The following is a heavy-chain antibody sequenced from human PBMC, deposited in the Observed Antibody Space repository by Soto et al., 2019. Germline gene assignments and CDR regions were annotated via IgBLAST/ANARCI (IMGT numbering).Heavy chain of an antibody. Sequence: QVQLVQSGAEVKKPGASVKVSCKASGYTFSDYYMSWIRQAPGKGLEWVSYISSSGSTIYYADSVKGRFTISRDNAKNSLYLQMNSLRAEDTAVYYCARDLLAAAAGPLRFDPWGQGTLVTVSS. CDR2: ISSSGSTI. D-gene: IGHD6-13*01. CDR1: GYTFSDYY. CDR3: ARDLLAAAAGPLRFDP. V-gene: IGHV3-11*01. J-gene: IGHJ5*02.